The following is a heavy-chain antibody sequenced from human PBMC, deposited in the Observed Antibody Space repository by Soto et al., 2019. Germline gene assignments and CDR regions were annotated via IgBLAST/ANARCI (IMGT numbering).Heavy chain of an antibody. CDR2: VTWNSGNI. V-gene: IGHV3-9*01. CDR3: QKDGLTSLFGLVYDGSNI. D-gene: IGHD3-3*01. Sequence: EVQLVESGGGLVQPGRSLRLSCVASGFTFGDYGMHWVRQAPGRGPEWVSGVTWNSGNIAYAETVKGRFTISRDNAKNSLSLQMNSLRAEDTALYYCQKDGLTSLFGLVYDGSNIWGHGTMVIVSS. J-gene: IGHJ3*02. CDR1: GFTFGDYG.